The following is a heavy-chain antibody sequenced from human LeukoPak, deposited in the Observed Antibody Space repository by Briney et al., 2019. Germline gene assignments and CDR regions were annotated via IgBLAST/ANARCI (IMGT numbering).Heavy chain of an antibody. Sequence: PSETLSLTCAVYGGSFSGYYWSWIRQPPGKGLEWIGEINHSGSTNYNPSLKSRVTISVDTSKNQFSLNLTSVTAADTGIYYCARYVRRLNDAFDIWGQGTMVTVSS. CDR2: INHSGST. CDR1: GGSFSGYY. D-gene: IGHD6-25*01. CDR3: ARYVRRLNDAFDI. V-gene: IGHV4-34*01. J-gene: IGHJ3*02.